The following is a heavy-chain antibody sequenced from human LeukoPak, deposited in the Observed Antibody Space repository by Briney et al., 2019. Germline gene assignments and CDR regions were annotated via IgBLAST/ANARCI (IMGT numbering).Heavy chain of an antibody. D-gene: IGHD1-20*01. CDR1: GFTFSSYA. J-gene: IGHJ4*02. CDR3: AREAGTLYNWETLPNYFDY. Sequence: PGGSLRLSCAASGFTFSSYAMHWVRQAPGKGLEWVAVISYDGSNKYYADSVKGRFTISRDNSKNTLYLQMNSLRAEDTAVYYCAREAGTLYNWETLPNYFDYWGQGTLVTVSS. V-gene: IGHV3-30*04. CDR2: ISYDGSNK.